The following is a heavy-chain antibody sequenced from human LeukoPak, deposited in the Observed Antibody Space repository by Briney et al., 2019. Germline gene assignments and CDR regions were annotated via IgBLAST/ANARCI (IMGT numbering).Heavy chain of an antibody. CDR3: ARVEWELLGEDY. Sequence: ASVKVSCEASGYTFTSYGISWVRQAPGQGLEWMGWISACNGNTNYAQKLQGRVTMTTDTSTSTAYMELRSLRSDDTAVYYCARVEWELLGEDYWGQGTLVTVSS. D-gene: IGHD1-26*01. V-gene: IGHV1-18*01. J-gene: IGHJ4*02. CDR1: GYTFTSYG. CDR2: ISACNGNT.